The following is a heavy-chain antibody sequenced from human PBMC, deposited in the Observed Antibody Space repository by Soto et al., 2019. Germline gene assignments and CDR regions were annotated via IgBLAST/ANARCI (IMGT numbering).Heavy chain of an antibody. D-gene: IGHD2-15*01. CDR2: IIPIFGTA. CDR3: TRGGGYCSGGSCYSGRGPSWFDP. CDR1: RGTFRSYA. V-gene: IGHV1-69*01. J-gene: IGHJ5*02. Sequence: QVQLVQSGAEVKKPGSSVKVSCKASRGTFRSYAISWERQAPGQGLEWMGGIIPIFGTANYAQKFQGRVMMIADESTSTAYMEVSSLRSEATAVYYCTRGGGYCSGGSCYSGRGPSWFDPWGQGTLVTVS.